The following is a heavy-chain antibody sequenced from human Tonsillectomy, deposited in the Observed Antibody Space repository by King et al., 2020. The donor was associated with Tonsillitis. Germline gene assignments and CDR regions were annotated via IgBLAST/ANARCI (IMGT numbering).Heavy chain of an antibody. CDR3: ARQDVAGQNY. CDR1: GYSFTRFW. D-gene: IGHD6-19*01. Sequence: VQLVQSGAEVREPGDSLKISCEASGYSFTRFWIGWVRQLPGKGLEWVGVIYPGDSNTRYIPSFQGLVTISADKSIRTAYLHWSSLKASDTAIYYCARQDVAGQNYWGQGTLVTVSS. V-gene: IGHV5-51*01. CDR2: IYPGDSNT. J-gene: IGHJ4*02.